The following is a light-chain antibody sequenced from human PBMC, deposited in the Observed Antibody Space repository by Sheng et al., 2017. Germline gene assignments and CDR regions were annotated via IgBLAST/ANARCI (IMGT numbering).Light chain of an antibody. CDR3: AAWDDSLSGWV. J-gene: IGLJ3*02. Sequence: QSVLTQPPSASGTPGQRVTISCSGSSSNIGSNYVFWYQQLPGTAPKLLIYNNNQRPSGVPDRFSGSKAGTSASLAISGLRSDDEADYYCAAWDDSLSGWVFGGGTKLTVL. CDR1: SSNIGSNY. V-gene: IGLV1-47*01. CDR2: NNN.